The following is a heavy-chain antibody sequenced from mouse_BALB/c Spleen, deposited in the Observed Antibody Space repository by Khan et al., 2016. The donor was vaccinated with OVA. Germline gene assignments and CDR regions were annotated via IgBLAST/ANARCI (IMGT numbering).Heavy chain of an antibody. D-gene: IGHD2-13*01. J-gene: IGHJ3*01. Sequence: VQLQQSGPELMKPGASVKISCKASGYSFTNYYIHWVKQSHGQSLEWLGYIDPFNGGTTYNQKFKDTATLTVDKSSSTAYMQLNNLTSEDSAVYYCTRLGTTGWFTYWGQGTLVTVSA. V-gene: IGHV1S135*01. CDR1: GYSFTNYY. CDR2: IDPFNGGT. CDR3: TRLGTTGWFTY.